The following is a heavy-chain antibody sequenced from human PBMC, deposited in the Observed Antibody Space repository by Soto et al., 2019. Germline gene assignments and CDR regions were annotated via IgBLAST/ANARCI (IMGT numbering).Heavy chain of an antibody. CDR3: AKGAVAGTPTSYYYYGMDV. CDR1: GGTFRTYA. V-gene: IGHV1-69*12. J-gene: IGHJ6*02. Sequence: QVQLLQSGAEVKKPGSSVRVSCEASGGTFRTYAISWVRQAPGQGLEWMGEIIPILGTVNYAQKFQGRVTITADESTPTVYMDLRSLRSEDTAVYYCAKGAVAGTPTSYYYYGMDVWGQGTTVTVSS. D-gene: IGHD6-19*01. CDR2: IIPILGTV.